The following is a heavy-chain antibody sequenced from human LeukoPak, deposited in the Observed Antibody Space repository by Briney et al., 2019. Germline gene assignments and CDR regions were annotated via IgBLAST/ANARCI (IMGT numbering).Heavy chain of an antibody. J-gene: IGHJ6*02. Sequence: PSETLSLTCTVSGGSISSSSYYWGWIRQPPGKGLEWIVSIYYSGSTYYNPSLKSRVTISVDTSKNQFSLKLSSVTAADTAVYYCARYYDFWSGYLRNYGMDVWGQGTTVTVSS. CDR2: IYYSGST. V-gene: IGHV4-39*07. CDR3: ARYYDFWSGYLRNYGMDV. CDR1: GGSISSSSYY. D-gene: IGHD3-3*01.